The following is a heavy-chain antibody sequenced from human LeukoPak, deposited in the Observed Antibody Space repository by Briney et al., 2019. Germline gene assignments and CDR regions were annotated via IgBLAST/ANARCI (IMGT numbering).Heavy chain of an antibody. CDR3: ASHMAVTGTKGFDY. V-gene: IGHV4-4*02. CDR2: IHYGGNT. CDR1: GGSITSHNW. D-gene: IGHD6-19*01. Sequence: PSGTLSLTCAVSGGSITSHNWWSWVRQPPGQGLEWIGEIHYGGNTNYNTSLKSRVTMSVDQSKNQFSLNVYSVTAADTAVYYCASHMAVTGTKGFDYWGQGTLVTVSS. J-gene: IGHJ4*02.